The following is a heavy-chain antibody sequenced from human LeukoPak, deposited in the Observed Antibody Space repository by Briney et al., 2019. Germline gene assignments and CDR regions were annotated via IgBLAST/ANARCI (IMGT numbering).Heavy chain of an antibody. CDR1: GGSFSGYY. D-gene: IGHD3-3*01. Sequence: SETLSLTCAVYGGSFSGYYWSWIRQPPGKGLEWIGEINHSGSTNYNPSLKSRVTISVDTSKNQFSLKLSSVTAADTAVYYCARAPAHYDFWSGYYTRYFDYWGQGTLVTVSS. V-gene: IGHV4-34*01. J-gene: IGHJ4*02. CDR3: ARAPAHYDFWSGYYTRYFDY. CDR2: INHSGST.